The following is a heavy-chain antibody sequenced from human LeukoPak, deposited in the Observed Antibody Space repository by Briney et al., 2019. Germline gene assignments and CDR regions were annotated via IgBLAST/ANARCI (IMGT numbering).Heavy chain of an antibody. CDR1: GGSISSSSYY. CDR2: IYYSGST. J-gene: IGHJ4*02. D-gene: IGHD3-10*01. V-gene: IGHV4-30-4*01. Sequence: PSETLSLTCTVSGGSISSSSYYWSWIRQPPGKGLEWIGYIYYSGSTYYNPSLKSRVTISVDTSKNQFSLKLSSVTAADTAVYYCARVPFNYYGSYRFDYWGQGTLVTVSS. CDR3: ARVPFNYYGSYRFDY.